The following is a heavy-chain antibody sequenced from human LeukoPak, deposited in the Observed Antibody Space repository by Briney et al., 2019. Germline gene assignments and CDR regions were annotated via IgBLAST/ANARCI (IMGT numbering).Heavy chain of an antibody. Sequence: ASVKVSCKASGFTFTSSAMQWVRQARGQRLEWIGWIVVGSGNTNYAQKFQERVTITRDMSTSTAYMELSSLRSEDTAVYYCAADYYDSSGYYQDYWGQGTPVTVSS. CDR2: IVVGSGNT. J-gene: IGHJ4*02. V-gene: IGHV1-58*02. CDR3: AADYYDSSGYYQDY. CDR1: GFTFTSSA. D-gene: IGHD3-22*01.